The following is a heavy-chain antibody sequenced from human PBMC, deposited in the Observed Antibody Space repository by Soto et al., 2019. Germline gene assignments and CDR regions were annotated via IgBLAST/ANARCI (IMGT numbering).Heavy chain of an antibody. J-gene: IGHJ6*02. CDR2: LSLSSSYI. V-gene: IGHV3-21*01. CDR1: GFNFNNYG. Sequence: PGGSLRLSCAASGFNFNNYGMNRVRQAPGKGLEWVSSLSLSSSYIYYADSVKGRFSISRDNAKNSLYLQMNSLRAEDTALYYCAREGTILAMDVWGQGTTVTVS. CDR3: AREGTILAMDV. D-gene: IGHD1-7*01.